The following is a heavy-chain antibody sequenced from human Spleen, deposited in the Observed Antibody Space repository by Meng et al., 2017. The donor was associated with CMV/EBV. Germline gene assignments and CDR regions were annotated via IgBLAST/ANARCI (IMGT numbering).Heavy chain of an antibody. D-gene: IGHD6-13*01. CDR2: ISYDESNK. J-gene: IGHJ5*02. CDR1: GFTFSSYA. V-gene: IGHV3-30*04. CDR3: ARGGIAAAGIGWFDP. Sequence: GESLKISCAASGFTFSSYAMHWVRQAPGKGLEWVAVISYDESNKYYADSVKGRFTISRDNSKNTLYLQMNSLRAEDTAVYYCARGGIAAAGIGWFDPWGQGTLVTVSS.